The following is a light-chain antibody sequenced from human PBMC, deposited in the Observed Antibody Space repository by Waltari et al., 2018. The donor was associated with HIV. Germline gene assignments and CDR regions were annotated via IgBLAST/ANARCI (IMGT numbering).Light chain of an antibody. CDR2: EVN. J-gene: IGLJ2*01. Sequence: QSALTQPPSASGSPGPSVTISCTGISSDPAVYNYVSWYQPHPGKAPKLIIYEVNKRPAGVPDLFSGSKSGNTASLTVSGLQAEDEAEYYCNSYGGNINFTFGGGTKLTVL. CDR1: SSDPAVYNY. V-gene: IGLV2-8*01. CDR3: NSYGGNINFT.